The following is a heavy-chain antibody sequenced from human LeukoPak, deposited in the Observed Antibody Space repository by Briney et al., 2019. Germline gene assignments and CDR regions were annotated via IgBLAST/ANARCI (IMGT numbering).Heavy chain of an antibody. CDR1: GGSIGNYY. J-gene: IGHJ4*02. CDR2: IRDSGIT. D-gene: IGHD6-19*01. Sequence: SETLSLTCTVSGGSIGNYYWSWIRQSPGKGLEWIGYIRDSGITNYDPSLKSRVTISMDVSKSQFSLKVRSVTAADTAVYYCAREEGSSGYGYWGQGTLVTVSS. V-gene: IGHV4-59*01. CDR3: AREEGSSGYGY.